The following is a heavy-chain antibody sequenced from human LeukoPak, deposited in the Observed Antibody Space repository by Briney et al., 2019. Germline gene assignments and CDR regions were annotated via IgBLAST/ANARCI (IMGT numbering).Heavy chain of an antibody. J-gene: IGHJ4*02. V-gene: IGHV1-24*01. CDR1: GYTLTELS. CDR2: LDPEDGET. CDR3: ATPTPDYGGNSGYDFDY. Sequence: ASVKVSCKVSGYTLTELSMHWVRQAPGKGLEWVGGLDPEDGETIYAQKFQGRVTMTEDTSTDTAYMELSSLRSEDTAVYYCATPTPDYGGNSGYDFDYWGQGTLVTVSS. D-gene: IGHD4-23*01.